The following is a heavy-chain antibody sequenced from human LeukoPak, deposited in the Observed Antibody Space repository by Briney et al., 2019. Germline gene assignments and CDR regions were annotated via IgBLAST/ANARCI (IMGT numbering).Heavy chain of an antibody. CDR2: IIPIFGTA. CDR3: ARDPHYYSNYGYFQH. CDR1: GGTFSSYA. J-gene: IGHJ1*01. D-gene: IGHD4-11*01. Sequence: AASVKVSCKASGGTFSSYAISWVRQAPGQGLEWMGGIIPIFGTANYAQKFQGRVTITTDESTSTAYMELSSLRSEDTAVYYCARDPHYYSNYGYFQHWGQGTLVTVSS. V-gene: IGHV1-69*05.